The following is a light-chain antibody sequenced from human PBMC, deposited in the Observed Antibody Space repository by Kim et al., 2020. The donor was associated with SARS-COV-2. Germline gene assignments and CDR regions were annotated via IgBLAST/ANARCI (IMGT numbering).Light chain of an antibody. CDR2: GAS. Sequence: MSPGETATLSCRASQSVGNNLVWYQQKAGQAPHLLIYGASTRATGIPARFSGSGSGTEFTLTISSLQSEDFTIYYCHQYNNWPRTFGQGTKVDIK. V-gene: IGKV3-15*01. CDR3: HQYNNWPRT. CDR1: QSVGNN. J-gene: IGKJ1*01.